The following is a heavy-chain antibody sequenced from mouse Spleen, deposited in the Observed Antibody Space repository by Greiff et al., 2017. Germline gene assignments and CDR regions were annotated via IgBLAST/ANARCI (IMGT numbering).Heavy chain of an antibody. Sequence: EVHLVESGGGLVKPGGSLKLSCAASGFTFSSYAMSWVRQTPEKRLEWVATISDGGSYTYYPDNVKGRFTISRDNAKNNLYLQMSHLKSEDTAMYYCARDPLYGAWFAYWGQGTLVTVSA. V-gene: IGHV5-4*01. J-gene: IGHJ3*01. CDR3: ARDPLYGAWFAY. D-gene: IGHD1-1*01. CDR1: GFTFSSYA. CDR2: ISDGGSYT.